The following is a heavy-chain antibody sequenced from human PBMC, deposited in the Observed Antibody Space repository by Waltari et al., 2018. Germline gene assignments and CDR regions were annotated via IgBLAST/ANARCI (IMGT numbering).Heavy chain of an antibody. CDR1: VSTFSIYV. D-gene: IGHD6-19*01. J-gene: IGHJ6*02. CDR3: GRVALGSGFGPYFYYGMDV. V-gene: IGHV1-18*04. Sequence: QVPLVQSGAEVEKPGASVRVSSRASVSTFSIYVIRWVRQVPGQWLEWMVWISAYNGSTNYAQRLHGRVTLTTETSTSTAYLDLRSLKSDDTAIYYCGRVALGSGFGPYFYYGMDVWGQGTTVTVSS. CDR2: ISAYNGST.